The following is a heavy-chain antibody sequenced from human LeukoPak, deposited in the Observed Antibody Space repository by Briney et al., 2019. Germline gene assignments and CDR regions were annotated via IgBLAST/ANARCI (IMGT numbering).Heavy chain of an antibody. D-gene: IGHD5-18*01. Sequence: SETLSLTCAVYGGSFSGYYWSWIRQPPGKGLEWIGEINHSGSTNYNPSLKGRVTISVDTSKNQFSLKLSSVTAADTAVYYCARDRGYSYGYLDYWGQGTLVTVSS. CDR3: ARDRGYSYGYLDY. CDR1: GGSFSGYY. CDR2: INHSGST. V-gene: IGHV4-34*01. J-gene: IGHJ4*02.